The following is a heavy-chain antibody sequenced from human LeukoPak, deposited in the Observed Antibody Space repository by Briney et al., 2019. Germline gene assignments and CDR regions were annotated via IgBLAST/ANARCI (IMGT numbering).Heavy chain of an antibody. CDR1: GGTFDTYP. D-gene: IGHD3-3*01. CDR2: IIPIFGTP. CDR3: ATWPHRPSHDFWSGPFDI. V-gene: IGHV1-69*06. Sequence: SVKVSCKTSGGTFDTYPISWVRQAPGQGLEWMGGIIPIFGTPKYAQKFQARASTTADKSTSTAYMELSSLRSEDTAVYYCATWPHRPSHDFWSGPFDIWGQGTMVTVSS. J-gene: IGHJ3*02.